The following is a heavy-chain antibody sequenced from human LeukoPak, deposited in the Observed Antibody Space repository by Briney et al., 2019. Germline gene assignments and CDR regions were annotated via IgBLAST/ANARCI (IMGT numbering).Heavy chain of an antibody. CDR2: TNWNSGNI. J-gene: IGHJ4*02. CDR3: VYDSSGRFDS. V-gene: IGHV3-9*01. D-gene: IGHD2-15*01. CDR1: GFSFDDYA. Sequence: GRSLRLSCAASGFSFDDYAMHWVRQAPGKGLEWVSGTNWNSGNIDYADSVKGRFTLSRDTAKNSLYLQMNSLRAEDTALYYCVYDSSGRFDSWGQGTLVTVSS.